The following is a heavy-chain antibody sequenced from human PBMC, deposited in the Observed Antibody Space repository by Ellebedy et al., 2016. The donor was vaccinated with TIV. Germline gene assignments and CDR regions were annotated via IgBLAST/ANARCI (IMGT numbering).Heavy chain of an antibody. V-gene: IGHV4-34*01. CDR2: INHSGTT. CDR1: GGSFSGYY. Sequence: MPSETLSLTCAVYGGSFSGYYWSWIRQPPGKGLEWIGEINHSGTTNYNPSLKSRVTISVATSKNQFSLNLSSVNAAYTAVYYCASGLMGYDTGSYYYRFNFDYWGQGTLVTVSS. D-gene: IGHD3-22*01. CDR3: ASGLMGYDTGSYYYRFNFDY. J-gene: IGHJ4*02.